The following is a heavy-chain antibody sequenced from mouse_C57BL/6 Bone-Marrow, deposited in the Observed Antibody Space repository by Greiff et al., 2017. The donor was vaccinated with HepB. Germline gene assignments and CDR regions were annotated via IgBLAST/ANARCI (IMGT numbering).Heavy chain of an antibody. J-gene: IGHJ1*03. CDR2: IWWDDDK. Sequence: QVTLKESGPGILQPSQTLSLTCSFSGFSLSTFGMGVGWIRQPSGKGLEWLAHIWWDDDKYYNPALKSRLTISKYTSKNKVFLKIANVDTADTATYYCARRRGGYYPYWYFDVWGTGTTVTVSS. CDR3: ARRRGGYYPYWYFDV. D-gene: IGHD2-3*01. CDR1: GFSLSTFGMG. V-gene: IGHV8-8*01.